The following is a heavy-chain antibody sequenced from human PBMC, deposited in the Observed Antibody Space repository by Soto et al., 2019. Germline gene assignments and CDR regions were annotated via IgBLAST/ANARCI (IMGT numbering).Heavy chain of an antibody. J-gene: IGHJ6*02. CDR3: ARLEVGATDYYGMDV. V-gene: IGHV4-59*08. CDR2: IYYSGST. CDR1: GGSISSYY. Sequence: SETLSLTCTVSGGSISSYYWSWIRQPPGKGLEWIGYIYYSGSTNYNPSLKSRVTISVDTSKNQFSLKLSSVTAADTAVYYCARLEVGATDYYGMDVWGQGTTVTVSS. D-gene: IGHD1-26*01.